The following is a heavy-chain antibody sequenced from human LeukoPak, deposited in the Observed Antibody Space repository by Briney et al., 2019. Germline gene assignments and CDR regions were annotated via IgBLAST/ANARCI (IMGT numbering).Heavy chain of an antibody. V-gene: IGHV3-15*01. CDR1: GFTFTDAR. CDR3: RSYYPPGSSNYMDV. CDR2: IKTKREGGTT. D-gene: IGHD3-10*01. Sequence: GGSLRLSCAASGFTFTDARMSWVRQAPGKGLEWVGRIKTKREGGTTDYAASMKGRFTMSRDDSKNTLYLQMNSLKNEDTAVYYCRSYYPPGSSNYMDVWGKGTTVTVSS. J-gene: IGHJ6*03.